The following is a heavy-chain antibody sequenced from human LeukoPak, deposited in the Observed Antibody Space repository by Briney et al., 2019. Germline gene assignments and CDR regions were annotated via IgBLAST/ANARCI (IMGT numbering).Heavy chain of an antibody. D-gene: IGHD3-10*01. J-gene: IGHJ4*02. CDR3: ATVVYYGSGYYFDY. CDR2: FDPEDGET. CDR1: GYTLTELS. Sequence: ASVKVSCKVSGYTLTELSMHWVRQAPGKGLEWMGGFDPEDGETIYAQKFQGRVTMTEDTSTDTAYMELSGLRSEDTAVYYCATVVYYGSGYYFDYWGQGTLVTVSS. V-gene: IGHV1-24*01.